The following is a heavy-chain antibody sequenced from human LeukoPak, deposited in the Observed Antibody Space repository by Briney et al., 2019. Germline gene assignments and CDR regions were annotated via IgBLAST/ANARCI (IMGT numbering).Heavy chain of an antibody. CDR3: AKHLTGTEAFDY. CDR1: GFTFSSYA. D-gene: IGHD1/OR15-1a*01. Sequence: PGGSLRLSCAASGFTFSSYAMSWVRQTPGKGLEWVSTISDSGDSTNYADSVKGRFTISRDNSKNTLYLQMNSLRAEDTALYYCAKHLTGTEAFDYWGQGTLVTVSS. J-gene: IGHJ4*02. V-gene: IGHV3-23*01. CDR2: ISDSGDST.